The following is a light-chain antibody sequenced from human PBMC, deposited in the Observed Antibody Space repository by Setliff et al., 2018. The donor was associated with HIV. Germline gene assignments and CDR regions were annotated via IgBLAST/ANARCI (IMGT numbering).Light chain of an antibody. CDR2: DVN. Sequence: QSVLTQPRSVSGSPGQSVTISCTGTSSDVGGYDYVSRYQQHPDKAPKLMIYDVNKRPSGVPDRFSGSKSGNTASLTISGLQAEDEADYYCCSYRSGNTLVFGGGTQLTVL. V-gene: IGLV2-11*01. J-gene: IGLJ3*02. CDR3: CSYRSGNTLV. CDR1: SSDVGGYDY.